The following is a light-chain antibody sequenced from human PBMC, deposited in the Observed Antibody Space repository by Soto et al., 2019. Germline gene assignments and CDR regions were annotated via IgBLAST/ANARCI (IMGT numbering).Light chain of an antibody. CDR1: QSISSW. J-gene: IGKJ1*01. CDR3: QQYNSHRT. Sequence: DIQMTQSPSTLSASVGDRVTITCRASQSISSWLAWYQQKPGKAPKLMIYKASSLESVIPSRFSGSGSGIQFTLTISSLQPHDFATYYCQQYNSHRTFGQRTKVEIK. CDR2: KAS. V-gene: IGKV1-5*03.